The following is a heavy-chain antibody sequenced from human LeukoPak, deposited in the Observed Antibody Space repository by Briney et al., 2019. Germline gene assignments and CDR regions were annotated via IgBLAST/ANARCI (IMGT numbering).Heavy chain of an antibody. V-gene: IGHV3-11*03. Sequence: GGSLRLSCAASGFRFSDSYMSWIRQAPGKGLEWLSYISGSSYTKYADSAQGRFTISRDNGRESVYLQMNSLRGEDTAVYYCAHTPGGVGVTFWGQGTLVTVSA. CDR2: ISGSSYT. CDR3: AHTPGGVGVTF. CDR1: GFRFSDSY. D-gene: IGHD1-26*01. J-gene: IGHJ4*02.